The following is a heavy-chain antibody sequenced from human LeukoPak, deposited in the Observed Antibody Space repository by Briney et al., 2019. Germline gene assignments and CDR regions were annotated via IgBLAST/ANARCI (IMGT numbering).Heavy chain of an antibody. V-gene: IGHV4-59*01. CDR1: GVSISSYY. J-gene: IGHJ5*02. Sequence: PSETLSLTCTVSGVSISSYYWSWIRQPPGKGLEWIGYIYYSGSTNYNPSLKSRVTISVDTSKNQFSLKLSSVTAADTAVYYCARASGWNYNWFDPWGQGTLVTVSS. CDR3: ARASGWNYNWFDP. CDR2: IYYSGST. D-gene: IGHD6-19*01.